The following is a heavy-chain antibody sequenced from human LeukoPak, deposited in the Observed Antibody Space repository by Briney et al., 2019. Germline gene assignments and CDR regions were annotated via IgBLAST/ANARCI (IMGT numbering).Heavy chain of an antibody. V-gene: IGHV4-39*01. Sequence: SETLSLTCTVSGGSISSTSYYYWGWIRQPPGKGLEWIGSIYYSGSTYYNPSLKSRVTISVDTSKSQFSLKLNTVTAADTAAYCCARRRKGGRWFDPWGQGALVTVSS. CDR2: IYYSGST. D-gene: IGHD3-16*01. CDR1: GGSISSTSYYY. CDR3: ARRRKGGRWFDP. J-gene: IGHJ5*02.